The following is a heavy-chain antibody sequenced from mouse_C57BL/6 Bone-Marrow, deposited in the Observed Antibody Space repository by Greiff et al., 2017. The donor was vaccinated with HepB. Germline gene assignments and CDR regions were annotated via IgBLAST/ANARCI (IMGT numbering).Heavy chain of an antibody. J-gene: IGHJ3*01. V-gene: IGHV2-2*01. D-gene: IGHD1-1*01. CDR2: IWSGGST. CDR3: ARNSPLYYGSRGGWFAY. Sequence: VQLKESGPGLVQPSQSLSITCTVSGFSLTSYGVHWVRQSPGKGLEWLGVIWSGGSTDYNAAFISRLSISKDNSKSQVFFKMNSLQADDTAIYYCARNSPLYYGSRGGWFAYWGQGTLVTVSA. CDR1: GFSLTSYG.